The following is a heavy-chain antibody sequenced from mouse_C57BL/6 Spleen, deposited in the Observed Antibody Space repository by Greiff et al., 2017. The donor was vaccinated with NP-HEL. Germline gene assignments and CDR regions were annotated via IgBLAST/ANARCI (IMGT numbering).Heavy chain of an antibody. CDR3: ARGGGREPLDY. CDR1: GYSFTSYY. J-gene: IGHJ2*01. D-gene: IGHD3-3*01. CDR2: IYPGSGNT. Sequence: QVQLQQSGPELVKPGASVKISCKASGYSFTSYYIHWVKQRPGQGLEWIGWIYPGSGNTKYNEKFKGKATLTADTSSSTAYMQLSSLTSEDSAVYYCARGGGREPLDYWGQGTTLTVSS. V-gene: IGHV1-66*01.